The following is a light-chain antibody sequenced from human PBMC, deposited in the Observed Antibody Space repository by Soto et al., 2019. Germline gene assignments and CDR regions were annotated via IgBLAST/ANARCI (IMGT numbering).Light chain of an antibody. V-gene: IGLV2-14*01. CDR1: SSDVGGYNY. CDR3: SSYTSSSTPEVV. J-gene: IGLJ2*01. Sequence: QSVLTQPASVSGSPGQWITISCTGTSSDVGGYNYVSWYQQHPGKAPKLMIYDVSNRPSGVSNRFSGSKSGNTASLTISGLQAEDEADYYCSSYTSSSTPEVVFGGGTKLTVL. CDR2: DVS.